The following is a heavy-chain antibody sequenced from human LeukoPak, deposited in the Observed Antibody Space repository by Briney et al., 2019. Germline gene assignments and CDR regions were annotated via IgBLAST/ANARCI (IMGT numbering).Heavy chain of an antibody. Sequence: ASVKVSCKVSGYTLTELSMHWVRQAPGKGLEWMGGFDPEDGETIYAQKFQGRVTMTEDTSTDTAYMELSSLRSEDTAVYYCATEPSYYYDSRNWFDPWGQGTLVTVSS. J-gene: IGHJ5*02. CDR3: ATEPSYYYDSRNWFDP. CDR2: FDPEDGET. CDR1: GYTLTELS. D-gene: IGHD3-22*01. V-gene: IGHV1-24*01.